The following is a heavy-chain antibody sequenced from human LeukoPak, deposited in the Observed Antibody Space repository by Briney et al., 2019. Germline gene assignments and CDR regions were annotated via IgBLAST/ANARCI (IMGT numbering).Heavy chain of an antibody. CDR1: GLTFDDYT. CDR2: ISWDGGST. CDR3: ALSSGPNSFFDY. Sequence: PGGSLRLSCAASGLTFDDYTMHWVRQAPGKGLEWVSLISWDGGSTYYADSVKGRFTISRDNSKNSLYLQMNSLRTEDTALYYCALSSGPNSFFDYWGQGTLVTVSS. V-gene: IGHV3-43*01. J-gene: IGHJ4*02. D-gene: IGHD4-23*01.